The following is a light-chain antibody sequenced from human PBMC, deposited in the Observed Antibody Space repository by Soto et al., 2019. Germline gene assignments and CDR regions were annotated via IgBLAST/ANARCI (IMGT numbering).Light chain of an antibody. CDR2: DVS. V-gene: IGLV2-14*01. J-gene: IGLJ1*01. CDR3: NSYTSSNTLYV. Sequence: QSALTQPASVSGSPGQSITISCTGTSSDIGGYNYVSWYQQHPGKAPKLMIYDVSNWPSGVSNRFSGSKSGNTASLTISGLQAEDEADYYCNSYTSSNTLYVFGTGTKLTVL. CDR1: SSDIGGYNY.